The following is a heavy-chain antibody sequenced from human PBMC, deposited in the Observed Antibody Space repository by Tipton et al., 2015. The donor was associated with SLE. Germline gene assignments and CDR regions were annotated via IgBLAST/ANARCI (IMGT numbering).Heavy chain of an antibody. V-gene: IGHV3-30*04. CDR2: ISYDGSNK. CDR3: AGELRYFDWLSPSYGMDV. CDR1: GFTFSSYA. Sequence: SLRLSCAASGFTFSSYAMHWVRQAPGKGLEWVAVISYDGSNKYYADSVKGRFTISRDNAKNSLYLQMNSLRAEDTAVYYCAGELRYFDWLSPSYGMDVWGQGTTVTVSS. J-gene: IGHJ6*02. D-gene: IGHD3-9*01.